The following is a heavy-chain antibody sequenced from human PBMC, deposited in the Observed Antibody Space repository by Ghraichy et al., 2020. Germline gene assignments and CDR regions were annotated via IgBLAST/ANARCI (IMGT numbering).Heavy chain of an antibody. CDR1: GDSVSSNSAA. V-gene: IGHV6-1*01. CDR3: ARDRYSSGWEARDPWFDP. Sequence: SQTLSLTCAISGDSVSSNSAAWNWIRQSPSRGLEWLGRTYYRSKWYNDYAVSVKSRITINPDTSKNQFSLQLNSVTPEDTAVYYCARDRYSSGWEARDPWFDPWGQGTLVTVSS. J-gene: IGHJ5*02. D-gene: IGHD6-19*01. CDR2: TYYRSKWYN.